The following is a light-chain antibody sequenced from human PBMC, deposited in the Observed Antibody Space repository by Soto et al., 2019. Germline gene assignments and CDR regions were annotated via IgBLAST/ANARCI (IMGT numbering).Light chain of an antibody. Sequence: DIQMTQSPSSVSASVGARFIITCRASQSISSYLNWYQQKPGKAPKLLIFAASSLQSGVPSRFGGSGSGTDFTLTVSSLQPEDFATYYCQQSYTSRITFGLGSRLEI. CDR2: AAS. CDR3: QQSYTSRIT. V-gene: IGKV1-39*01. CDR1: QSISSY. J-gene: IGKJ5*01.